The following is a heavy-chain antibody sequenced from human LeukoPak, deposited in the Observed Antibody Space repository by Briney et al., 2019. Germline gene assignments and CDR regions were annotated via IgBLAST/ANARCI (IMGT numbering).Heavy chain of an antibody. CDR1: GFTFSNAW. D-gene: IGHD3-10*01. Sequence: GGSLRLSCAASGFTFSNAWMSWVRQAPGKGLEWVGRIKSKTDGGTTDYAAPMKGRFTISGDDSKNTLYLQMNSLKTEDTAVYYCTVTVRAKITMVRGVDYWGQGTLVTVSS. J-gene: IGHJ4*02. CDR3: TVTVRAKITMVRGVDY. V-gene: IGHV3-15*01. CDR2: IKSKTDGGTT.